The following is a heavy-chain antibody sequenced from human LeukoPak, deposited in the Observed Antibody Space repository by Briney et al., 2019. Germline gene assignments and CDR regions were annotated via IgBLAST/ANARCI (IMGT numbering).Heavy chain of an antibody. D-gene: IGHD4-17*01. Sequence: SETLSLTYTASGVSISSSSYYWGRIRQPPGKGLVGFVSIYYSGSTYDNPSLESRITISVDTSKNQYSLKLSSVTAADTAVYYCARHAEDYGGYDWFDPWGQGTLVTVSS. CDR1: GVSISSSSYY. V-gene: IGHV4-39*01. CDR2: IYYSGST. J-gene: IGHJ5*02. CDR3: ARHAEDYGGYDWFDP.